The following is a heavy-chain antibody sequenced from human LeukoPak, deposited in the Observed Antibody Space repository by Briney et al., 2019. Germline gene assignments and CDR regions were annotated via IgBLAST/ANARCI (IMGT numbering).Heavy chain of an antibody. CDR1: GYTFTGYY. V-gene: IGHV1-2*04. D-gene: IGHD3-10*01. J-gene: IGHJ5*02. CDR2: INPNSGGT. Sequence: ASVKVSCKASGYTFTGYYMHWVRQAPGQGLEWMGWINPNSGGTNYAQKFQGWVTMTRDTSISTAYMELSRLRSDDTAVYYCARGRQTFYGSGSYYNAWGQGTLVTVSS. CDR3: ARGRQTFYGSGSYYNA.